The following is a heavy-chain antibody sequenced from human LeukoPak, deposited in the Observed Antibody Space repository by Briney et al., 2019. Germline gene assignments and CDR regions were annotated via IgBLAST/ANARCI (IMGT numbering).Heavy chain of an antibody. V-gene: IGHV1-69*06. J-gene: IGHJ6*03. CDR2: IIPIFGTA. CDR1: GGTFTSYA. D-gene: IGHD3-16*02. CDR3: ARVDIPSYRPGYYYYYMDV. Sequence: SVKVSCKASGGTFTSYAISWVRQAPGQGLEWVGGIIPIFGTANYAQRFQGRVTITADKSTSTAYMELSSLRSEDTAVYYCARVDIPSYRPGYYYYYMDVWGKGTTVTVSS.